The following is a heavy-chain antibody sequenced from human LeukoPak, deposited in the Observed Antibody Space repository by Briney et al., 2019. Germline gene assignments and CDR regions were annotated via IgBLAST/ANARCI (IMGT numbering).Heavy chain of an antibody. Sequence: ASVKVSCKASGYSFTSYGISWVRQAPGQGLEWVGWISADNGDTTNAQKVQGRVTMTRDTSTSTASMELRSLRFDDTAVYYCARDLPRRESNSFYFYAYYLDVWGKGTTVIVSS. V-gene: IGHV1-18*01. CDR2: ISADNGDT. CDR1: GYSFTSYG. D-gene: IGHD4-23*01. J-gene: IGHJ6*03. CDR3: ARDLPRRESNSFYFYAYYLDV.